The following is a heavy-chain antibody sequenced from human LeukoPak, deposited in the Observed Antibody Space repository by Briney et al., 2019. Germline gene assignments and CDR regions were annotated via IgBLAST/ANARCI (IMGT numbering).Heavy chain of an antibody. CDR2: IYPGDSDT. CDR1: GYSFTSYW. CDR3: ARHHSSGYYYNYYFDY. D-gene: IGHD3-22*01. V-gene: IGHV5-51*01. J-gene: IGHJ4*02. Sequence: GESLQISCKGSGYSFTSYWIGWVRQMPGKGLEWMGIIYPGDSDTTYSPSFQGQVTISVDKSISTAYLQWSSLKASDTAMYYCARHHSSGYYYNYYFDYWGQGTLVTVSS.